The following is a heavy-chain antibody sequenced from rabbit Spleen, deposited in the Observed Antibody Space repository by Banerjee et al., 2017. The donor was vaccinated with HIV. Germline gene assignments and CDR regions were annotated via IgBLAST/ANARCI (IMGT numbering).Heavy chain of an antibody. J-gene: IGHJ3*01. Sequence: QSVEESGGDLVKPGASLTLTCTASGFSFSAVHWVYWVRQAPGKGLEWIGTIYAGSTGTIDFASWAKGRFTISKTSSTTVTLQMTSLTAADTATYFCARDLADVIGWNLYLWGQGTLVTVS. D-gene: IGHD1-1*01. V-gene: IGHV1S40*01. CDR2: IYAGSTGTI. CDR3: ARDLADVIGWNLYL. CDR1: GFSFSAVHW.